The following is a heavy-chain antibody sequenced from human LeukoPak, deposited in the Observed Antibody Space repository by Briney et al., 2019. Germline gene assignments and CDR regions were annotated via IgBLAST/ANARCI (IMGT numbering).Heavy chain of an antibody. CDR2: ISSSSSII. V-gene: IGHV3-48*02. CDR3: ARDYYDSSGYLDY. CDR1: GFTFSSYS. J-gene: IGHJ4*02. Sequence: GGSLRLSCAASGFTFSSYSMNWVRQAPGKGLEWVSYISSSSSIIYYADSVKGRFTISRDNAKNSLYLQMNSLRDEDTSVYYCARDYYDSSGYLDYWGQGTLVTVSS. D-gene: IGHD3-22*01.